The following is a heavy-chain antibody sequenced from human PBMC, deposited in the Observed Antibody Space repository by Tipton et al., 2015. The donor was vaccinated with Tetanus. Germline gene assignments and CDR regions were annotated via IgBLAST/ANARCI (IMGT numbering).Heavy chain of an antibody. CDR1: GYTFTSYG. CDR2: ISASNGNT. Sequence: QLVQSGAEVKKPGASEKVSCKASGYTFTSYGISWVRQAHGQGLEWMGWISASNGNTNYAQKLQGKVTMTPDTSTSTAYMGLRSLRSDDTAVYYCARGAGYNYGGGFDYWGQGTLVTVSS. J-gene: IGHJ4*02. D-gene: IGHD5-24*01. CDR3: ARGAGYNYGGGFDY. V-gene: IGHV1-18*01.